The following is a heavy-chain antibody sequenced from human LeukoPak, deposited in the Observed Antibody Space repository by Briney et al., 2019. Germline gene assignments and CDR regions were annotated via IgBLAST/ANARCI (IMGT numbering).Heavy chain of an antibody. V-gene: IGHV1-8*01. Sequence: ASVKVSCKASGYTFTSYDINWVRQATGQGLEWMGWMNPNSGNTGYAQKFQGRVTMTRNTSISTAYMELSSLRSEDTAVYYCARSRRDFWSGYFGDYYYYYMDVWGKGTTVTVSS. CDR1: GYTFTSYD. CDR3: ARSRRDFWSGYFGDYYYYYMDV. D-gene: IGHD3-3*01. J-gene: IGHJ6*03. CDR2: MNPNSGNT.